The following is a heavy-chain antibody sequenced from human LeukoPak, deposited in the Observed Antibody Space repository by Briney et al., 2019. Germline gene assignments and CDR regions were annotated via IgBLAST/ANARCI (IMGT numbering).Heavy chain of an antibody. CDR1: GFTFSTYW. Sequence: GGSLRLSCAASGFTFSTYWMSWVRQAPGKGLEWVANIKQDGSEKYYVDSVKGRFTISRGNAKNSLYLQMNSLRAEDTAVYYCARDCSSTSCYDNLDYWGQGTLVTVSS. J-gene: IGHJ4*02. V-gene: IGHV3-7*01. CDR2: IKQDGSEK. D-gene: IGHD2-2*01. CDR3: ARDCSSTSCYDNLDY.